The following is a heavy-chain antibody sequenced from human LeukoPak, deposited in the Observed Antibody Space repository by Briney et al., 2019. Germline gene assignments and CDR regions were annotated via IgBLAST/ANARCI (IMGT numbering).Heavy chain of an antibody. CDR3: TRAFYDSSGYIRLHFDY. V-gene: IGHV3-49*04. CDR1: GFTFGDYA. CDR2: IRSKAYGGTT. J-gene: IGHJ4*02. Sequence: PGESLRLSCTASGFTFGDYAMSWVRQAPGKGLEWVGFIRSKAYGGTTEYAASVKGRFTISRDDSKSIAYLQMNSLKTEDTAVYYCTRAFYDSSGYIRLHFDYWGQGTLVTVSS. D-gene: IGHD3-22*01.